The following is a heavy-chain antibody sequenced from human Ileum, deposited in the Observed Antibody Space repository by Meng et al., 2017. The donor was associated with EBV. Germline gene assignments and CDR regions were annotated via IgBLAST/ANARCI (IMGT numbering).Heavy chain of an antibody. D-gene: IGHD2-2*01. Sequence: QVQLVQSGAEVKKPGASVKVSCKASGYTFTSYAIHWVRQGPGQRLEWMGWINGGNGKTKYSQKFQGRVTITRDTSASTAYMELSSLRSEDTAVYYCARDVVVPAALTVRIDYWGQGTLVTVSS. J-gene: IGHJ4*02. CDR1: GYTFTSYA. CDR3: ARDVVVPAALTVRIDY. V-gene: IGHV1-3*01. CDR2: INGGNGKT.